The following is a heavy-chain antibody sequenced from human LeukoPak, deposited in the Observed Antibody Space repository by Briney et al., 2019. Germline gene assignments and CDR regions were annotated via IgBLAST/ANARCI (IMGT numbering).Heavy chain of an antibody. V-gene: IGHV3-11*01. D-gene: IGHD1/OR15-1a*01. Sequence: GGSLRLSCAASGFTFSDYYMSWIRQAPGKGLEWVSYFSGSGSTIYYGDSVKGRFTISKDNAKTSVYLQMNSLRAEDTAVYYCARAPAGTIIDYWGQGTLVTVSS. CDR1: GFTFSDYY. J-gene: IGHJ4*02. CDR3: ARAPAGTIIDY. CDR2: FSGSGSTI.